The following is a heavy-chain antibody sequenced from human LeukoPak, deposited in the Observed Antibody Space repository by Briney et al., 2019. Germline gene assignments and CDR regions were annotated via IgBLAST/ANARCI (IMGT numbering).Heavy chain of an antibody. Sequence: GRSLRLSCAASGFTFSSYGMHRVRQAPGKGLEWVAVISYDGSNKYYADSVKGRFTISRDNSKNTLYLQMNSLRAEDTAVYYCSKAGGSADYGGNAANVYWGQGTLVIVSS. CDR3: SKAGGSADYGGNAANVY. J-gene: IGHJ4*02. CDR2: ISYDGSNK. CDR1: GFTFSSYG. V-gene: IGHV3-30*18. D-gene: IGHD4-23*01.